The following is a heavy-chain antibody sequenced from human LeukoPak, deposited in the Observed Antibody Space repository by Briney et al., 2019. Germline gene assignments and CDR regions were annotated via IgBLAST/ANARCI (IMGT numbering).Heavy chain of an antibody. V-gene: IGHV3-53*01. J-gene: IGHJ4*02. D-gene: IGHD2-15*01. CDR3: ASIVDSTDNIPFEY. CDR1: GFTVTTTY. Sequence: GGFLRLFCAASGFTVTTTYMSWVRQAPGKGLEWVSVIYTGGSTYYSDSVKGRFTTSRDNSKNTLYLQMHSLRVEDTAVYYCASIVDSTDNIPFEYWGQGTLVTVSS. CDR2: IYTGGST.